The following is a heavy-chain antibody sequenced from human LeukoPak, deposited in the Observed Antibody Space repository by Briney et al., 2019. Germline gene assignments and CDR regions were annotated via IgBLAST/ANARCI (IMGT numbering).Heavy chain of an antibody. V-gene: IGHV4-34*01. CDR3: ARVSTIFGVVIDY. Sequence: PSETLSLTCAVSGGSFSGYYWSWIRQPPGKGLEWIGEINHSGSTYYNPSVKSRATISVDRSKNQFSLKLSSVTAADTAVYYCARVSTIFGVVIDYWGQGTLVTVSS. CDR2: INHSGST. CDR1: GGSFSGYY. J-gene: IGHJ4*02. D-gene: IGHD3-3*01.